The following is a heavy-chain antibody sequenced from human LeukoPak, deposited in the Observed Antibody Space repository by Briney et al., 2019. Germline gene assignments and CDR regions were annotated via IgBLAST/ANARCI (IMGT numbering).Heavy chain of an antibody. CDR1: GVTFNRYW. CDR2: VNRDGNEK. Sequence: GGSLRLSCVASGVTFNRYWMIWVRQAPGKGLEWVANVNRDGNEKHYVDSVEGRFTISRDNAKNSLYLQMNSLRNEDTAVYYCVRDDGNRTGSTYFDAFDIWGRGTLVTVSS. J-gene: IGHJ3*02. D-gene: IGHD3-9*01. V-gene: IGHV3-7*03. CDR3: VRDDGNRTGSTYFDAFDI.